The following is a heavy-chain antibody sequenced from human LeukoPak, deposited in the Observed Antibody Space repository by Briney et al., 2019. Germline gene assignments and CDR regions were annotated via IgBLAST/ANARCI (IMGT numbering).Heavy chain of an antibody. J-gene: IGHJ4*02. CDR1: GGSISSGDYY. CDR2: IYYSGST. Sequence: SETLSLTFTVSGGSISSGDYYWSWIRQPPGKGLEWIGYIYYSGSTYYNPSLKSRVTISVDTSKNQFSLKLSSVTAADTAVYYCAREWLKRYFDYWGQGTLVTVSS. D-gene: IGHD5-12*01. V-gene: IGHV4-30-4*08. CDR3: AREWLKRYFDY.